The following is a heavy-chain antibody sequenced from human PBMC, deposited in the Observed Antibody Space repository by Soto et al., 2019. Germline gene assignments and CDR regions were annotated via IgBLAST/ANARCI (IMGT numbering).Heavy chain of an antibody. Sequence: AASVKVSCKASGGTFSSYAISWVRQAPGQGLEWMGGIIPIFGTANYAQKFQGRVTITADESTSTAYMELSSLRSEDTAVYYCAAEQMVVAATPASGMDVWGQGTTVTVSS. J-gene: IGHJ6*02. V-gene: IGHV1-69*13. CDR3: AAEQMVVAATPASGMDV. CDR1: GGTFSSYA. D-gene: IGHD2-15*01. CDR2: IIPIFGTA.